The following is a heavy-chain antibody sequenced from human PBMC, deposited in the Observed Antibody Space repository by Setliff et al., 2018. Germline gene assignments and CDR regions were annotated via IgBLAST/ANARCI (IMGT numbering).Heavy chain of an antibody. CDR1: GGSISSSSYY. V-gene: IGHV4-39*07. J-gene: IGHJ4*02. CDR2: IYYSGST. Sequence: PSETLSLTCTVSGGSISSSSYYWGWIRQPPGKGLEWIGSIYYSGSTYYNPSLKSRVTISVDTSKNQFSLKLSSVTAADTAVYYCAKVTNYYGSGSYLDYWGQGTLVTVSS. D-gene: IGHD3-10*01. CDR3: AKVTNYYGSGSYLDY.